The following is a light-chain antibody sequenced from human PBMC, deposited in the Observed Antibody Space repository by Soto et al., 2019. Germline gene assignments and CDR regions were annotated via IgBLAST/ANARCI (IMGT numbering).Light chain of an antibody. J-gene: IGLJ2*01. CDR3: CSYAGSSTVG. CDR2: EGS. V-gene: IGLV2-23*01. CDR1: SSDVGSYNL. Sequence: QSALTQPASVSGSPGQAITLSCTGTSSDVGSYNLVSWSQQHPGEAAKLMIYEGSKRPSGVSNRFSGSKSGNTASLTISELKGDDEADYSCCSYAGSSTVGFGRGTQLPVL.